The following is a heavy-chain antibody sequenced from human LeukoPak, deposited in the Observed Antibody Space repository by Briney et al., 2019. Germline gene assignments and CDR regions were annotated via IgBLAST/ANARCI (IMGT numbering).Heavy chain of an antibody. V-gene: IGHV1-2*02. CDR2: INPISGGT. CDR3: ARDYLHYFDY. Sequence: GASVKVSCKASGYTFSDNYIHWVRQAPGQGPEWMGWINPISGGTNYAQKFQGRVTMTGDTSISTAYMELSRLRSDDTAVYYCARDYLHYFDYWGQGTLVTVSS. D-gene: IGHD2/OR15-2a*01. CDR1: GYTFSDNY. J-gene: IGHJ4*02.